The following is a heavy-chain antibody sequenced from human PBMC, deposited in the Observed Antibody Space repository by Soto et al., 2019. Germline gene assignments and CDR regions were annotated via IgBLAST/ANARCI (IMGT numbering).Heavy chain of an antibody. J-gene: IGHJ6*02. V-gene: IGHV1-69*13. Sequence: ASVKVSCKASGGTFSSYAISWVRQAPGQGLEWMGGIIPIFGTANYAQKFQGRVTITADESTSTAYMELSSLRSEDTAVYYCARLCSSTSCYVDYYYYGMDVWGQGTTVTVSS. CDR3: ARLCSSTSCYVDYYYYGMDV. D-gene: IGHD2-2*01. CDR1: GGTFSSYA. CDR2: IIPIFGTA.